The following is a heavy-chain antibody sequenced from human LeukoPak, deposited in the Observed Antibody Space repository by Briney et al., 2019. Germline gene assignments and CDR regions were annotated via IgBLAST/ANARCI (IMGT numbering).Heavy chain of an antibody. CDR1: GFTVSSNY. Sequence: PGGSLRLSCAASGFTVSSNYMSWVRQAPGKGLEWVANIKQDGSEKYYVDSVKGRFTISRDNAKNSLYLQMNSLRAEDTAVYYCARDYYYDSSGYYSTFDYWGQGTLVTVSS. J-gene: IGHJ4*02. V-gene: IGHV3-7*01. CDR3: ARDYYYDSSGYYSTFDY. CDR2: IKQDGSEK. D-gene: IGHD3-22*01.